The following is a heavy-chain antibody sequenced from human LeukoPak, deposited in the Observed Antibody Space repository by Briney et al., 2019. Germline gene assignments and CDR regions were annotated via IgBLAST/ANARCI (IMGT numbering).Heavy chain of an antibody. Sequence: GGSLRLSCAASGFTFSSYWMSWVRQAPGKGLEWVANIKQDGCEKYYVDSVKGRFTISRDNAKNSLYLQMNSLRAEDTAVYYCARAYYDFWSGYYDYWGQGTLVTVSS. CDR2: IKQDGCEK. CDR1: GFTFSSYW. CDR3: ARAYYDFWSGYYDY. D-gene: IGHD3-3*01. V-gene: IGHV3-7*01. J-gene: IGHJ4*02.